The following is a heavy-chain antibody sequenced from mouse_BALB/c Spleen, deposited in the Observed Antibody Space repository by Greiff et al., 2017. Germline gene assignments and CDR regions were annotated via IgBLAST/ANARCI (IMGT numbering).Heavy chain of an antibody. J-gene: IGHJ2*01. Sequence: EVMLVESGGGLVKPGGSLKLSCAASGFAFSSYDMSWVRQTPEKRLEWVAYISSGGGSTYYPDTVKGRFTISRDNAKNTLYLQMSSLKSEDTAMYYCASHGGYDYGHFDYWGQGTTFTVSS. D-gene: IGHD2-4*01. CDR2: ISSGGGST. V-gene: IGHV5-12-1*01. CDR1: GFAFSSYD. CDR3: ASHGGYDYGHFDY.